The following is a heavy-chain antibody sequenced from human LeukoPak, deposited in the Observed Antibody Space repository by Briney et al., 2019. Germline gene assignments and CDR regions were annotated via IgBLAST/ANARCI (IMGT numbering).Heavy chain of an antibody. V-gene: IGHV1-18*01. CDR3: TGDLGVDTTMIFFDY. J-gene: IGHJ4*02. CDR1: GYTFTSFG. CDR2: ISAYNGNT. Sequence: ASVTVSCKASGYTFTSFGISWVRQAPGQGLEWMGWISAYNGNTNYAQKLQGRVTMTTDTSTSTAYMEIRSLRSDDTAVYYCTGDLGVDTTMIFFDYWGQGSLVTVSS. D-gene: IGHD5-18*01.